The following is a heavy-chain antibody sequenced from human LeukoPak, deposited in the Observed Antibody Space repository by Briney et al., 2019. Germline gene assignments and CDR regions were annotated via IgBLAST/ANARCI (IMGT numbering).Heavy chain of an antibody. V-gene: IGHV3-7*01. CDR2: IKPDGSEK. CDR1: GFTFSSYA. J-gene: IGHJ1*01. Sequence: GGSLRLSCAASGFTFSSYAMSWVRQAPGKGLEWVANIKPDGSEKYYVDSVKGRFTISRDNAKNSLYLQMNSLRAEDTAVYYCATYSSLNRREFQYWGQGTLLTVSS. CDR3: ATYSSLNRREFQY. D-gene: IGHD3-22*01.